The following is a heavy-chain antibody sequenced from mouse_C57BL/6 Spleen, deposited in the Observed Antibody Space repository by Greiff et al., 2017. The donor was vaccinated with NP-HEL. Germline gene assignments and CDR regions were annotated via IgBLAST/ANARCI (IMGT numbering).Heavy chain of an antibody. CDR1: GYTFTSYW. J-gene: IGHJ4*01. V-gene: IGHV1-55*01. D-gene: IGHD3-2*02. CDR2: IYPGSGST. CDR3: ARFGLRLQYAMDY. Sequence: QVQLQQSGAELVKPGASVKMSCKASGYTFTSYWITWVKQRPGQGLEWIGDIYPGSGSTNYNEKFKSKATLTVDTSSSTAYMQLSSLTSEDSAVYYCARFGLRLQYAMDYWGQGTSVTVSS.